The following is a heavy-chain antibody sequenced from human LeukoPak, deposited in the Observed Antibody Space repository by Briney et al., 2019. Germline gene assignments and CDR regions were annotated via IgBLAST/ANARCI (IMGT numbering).Heavy chain of an antibody. D-gene: IGHD1-26*01. CDR1: GFTFSSYA. CDR2: ISGSGGNT. Sequence: SGGSLRLSCAASGFTFSSYAMNWVRQAPGKRLEWVSSISGSGGNTYYADSVKGRFTISRDNSKNTLYLQMNSLRAEDTAVYYCAKSGILGAIFRYGFDPWGQGTLVTVSS. CDR3: AKSGILGAIFRYGFDP. V-gene: IGHV3-23*01. J-gene: IGHJ5*02.